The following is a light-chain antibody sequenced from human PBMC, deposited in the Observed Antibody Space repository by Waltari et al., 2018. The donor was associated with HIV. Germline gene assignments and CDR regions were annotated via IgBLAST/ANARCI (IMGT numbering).Light chain of an antibody. Sequence: QSALTQPASVSGSPGQSITISCTGTSDLRDYKSVSWYQHHPGKAPKVIIYEVNNRPSGVSSRFSGSISGNTASLTISGLQAGDEADYFCTSYISSASPEFGGGTKVTVL. J-gene: IGLJ3*02. CDR1: SDLRDYKS. CDR2: EVN. CDR3: TSYISSASPE. V-gene: IGLV2-14*01.